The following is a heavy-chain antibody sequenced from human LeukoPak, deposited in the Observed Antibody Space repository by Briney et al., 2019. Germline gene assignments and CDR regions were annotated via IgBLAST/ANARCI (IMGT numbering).Heavy chain of an antibody. J-gene: IGHJ5*02. V-gene: IGHV1-8*01. CDR1: GYTFTSYD. CDR2: MNPNSGNT. D-gene: IGHD2-2*02. CDR3: ARNGGVEYCSSTSCYTGGWFDP. Sequence: ASVKVSCKASGYTFTSYDINWVRQATGQGLEWMGWMNPNSGNTGYAQKFQCRVTMTRNTSISTAYMELSSLRSEDTAVYYCARNGGVEYCSSTSCYTGGWFDPWGQGTLVTVSS.